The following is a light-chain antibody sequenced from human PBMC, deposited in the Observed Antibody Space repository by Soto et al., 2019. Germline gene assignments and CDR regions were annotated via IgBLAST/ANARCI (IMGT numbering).Light chain of an antibody. V-gene: IGKV4-1*01. Sequence: DIVMTQSPDILAVSLGERATINCKSSQSVLYSSTNKNYLAWYQQIPGQPPKLLIYWASTRESGVPYRFSGSGSGTDFTLTISSLQAEDVAVYYCQQYYTTPYTFGQGTKLEI. CDR1: QSVLYSSTNKNY. CDR3: QQYYTTPYT. J-gene: IGKJ2*01. CDR2: WAS.